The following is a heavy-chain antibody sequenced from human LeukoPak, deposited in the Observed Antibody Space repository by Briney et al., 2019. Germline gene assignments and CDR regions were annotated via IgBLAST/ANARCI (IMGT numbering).Heavy chain of an antibody. CDR3: ARVSVKIDY. Sequence: PSETLSLTCAVYGGSFSGYYWSWIRQPPGKGLEWIGEINHSGSTNYNPSLKSRVTISVDTSKNQFSLKLSSVTAADTAAYYCARVSVKIDYWGQGILVTVSS. D-gene: IGHD4-17*01. J-gene: IGHJ4*02. CDR2: INHSGST. CDR1: GGSFSGYY. V-gene: IGHV4-34*01.